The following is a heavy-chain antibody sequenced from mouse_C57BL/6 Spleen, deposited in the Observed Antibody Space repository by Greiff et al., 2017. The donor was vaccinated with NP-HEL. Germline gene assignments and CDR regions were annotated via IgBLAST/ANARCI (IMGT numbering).Heavy chain of an antibody. J-gene: IGHJ2*01. D-gene: IGHD1-1*01. V-gene: IGHV1-15*01. CDR2: IDPETGGT. CDR3: TRLLRDY. Sequence: QVQLKESGAELVRPGASVTLSCKASGYTFTDYEMHWVKQTPVHGLEWIGAIDPETGGTAYNQKFKGKAILTADKSSSTSYMELRSLTSEDSAVYYCTRLLRDYWGQGTTLTVSS. CDR1: GYTFTDYE.